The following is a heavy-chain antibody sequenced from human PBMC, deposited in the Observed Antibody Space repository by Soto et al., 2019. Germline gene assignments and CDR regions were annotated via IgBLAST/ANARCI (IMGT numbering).Heavy chain of an antibody. CDR2: IWYDGNNK. D-gene: IGHD3-22*01. CDR1: GFTFSSYG. Sequence: QVQLVESGGGVVQPGTSLRLSCAASGFTFSSYGMHWVRQAPGKGLEWVTFIWYDGNNKYYADSVKGRFTISRDNSKNTLYLQMNSLRAEDTAVYYCARKEGSDTSGYPPTNYYGMDVWGQGTTVTVSS. V-gene: IGHV3-33*01. J-gene: IGHJ6*02. CDR3: ARKEGSDTSGYPPTNYYGMDV.